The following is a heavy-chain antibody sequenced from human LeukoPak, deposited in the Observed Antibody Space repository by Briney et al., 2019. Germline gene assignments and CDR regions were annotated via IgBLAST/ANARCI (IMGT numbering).Heavy chain of an antibody. CDR1: GYTFTSYG. D-gene: IGHD3-3*01. Sequence: ASVKVSCKASGYTFTSYGISWVRQAPGQGLEWMGWISAYNGDTNYAQKLQGRVTMTTDTSTSTAYMELRSLRSDDTAVYYCARGAPPYDFWSGHKSEYFQHWGQGTLVTVSS. CDR2: ISAYNGDT. CDR3: ARGAPPYDFWSGHKSEYFQH. V-gene: IGHV1-18*01. J-gene: IGHJ1*01.